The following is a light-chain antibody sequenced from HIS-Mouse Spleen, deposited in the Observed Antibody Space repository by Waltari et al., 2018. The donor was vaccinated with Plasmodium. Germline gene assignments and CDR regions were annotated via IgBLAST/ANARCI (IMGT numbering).Light chain of an antibody. CDR3: QAWDSSTVV. V-gene: IGLV3-1*01. CDR2: QDT. Sequence: SYELTQPPSVSVSPGQTASITCSGDKLGDKYACWYQQKPGQSPVLVIYQDTKRPSGIAGRFSASNSGNTATLTISGTQAMDEADYYCQAWDSSTVVFGGGTKLTVL. CDR1: KLGDKY. J-gene: IGLJ2*01.